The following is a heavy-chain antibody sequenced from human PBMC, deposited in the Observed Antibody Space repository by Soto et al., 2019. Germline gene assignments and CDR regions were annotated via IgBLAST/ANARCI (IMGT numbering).Heavy chain of an antibody. J-gene: IGHJ6*02. CDR2: IYPGDSDT. CDR1: GYSFTSYW. D-gene: IGHD6-19*01. V-gene: IGHV5-51*01. CDR3: ARSEQWLAGNYYGMDV. Sequence: GESLKISCKGSGYSFTSYWIGWVRQMPGKGLEWMGIIYPGDSDTRYSPSFQGQVTISADKSISTAYLQWSSLKASDTAMYYCARSEQWLAGNYYGMDVWSQGTTGTVS.